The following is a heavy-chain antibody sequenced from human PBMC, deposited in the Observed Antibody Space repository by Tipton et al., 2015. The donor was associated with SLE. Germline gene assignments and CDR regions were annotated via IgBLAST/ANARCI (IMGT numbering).Heavy chain of an antibody. Sequence: TLSLTCTVSGDSINSYYWSWIRQPPGEGLEWIGYIYYREGSYYNPSLKSRVTISADTSNNQFSLNLRSVTAADTGVFYCARLSMAAAGADYWGQGTLVTVSS. J-gene: IGHJ4*02. CDR2: IYYREGS. CDR1: GDSINSYY. V-gene: IGHV4-59*08. CDR3: ARLSMAAAGADY. D-gene: IGHD6-13*01.